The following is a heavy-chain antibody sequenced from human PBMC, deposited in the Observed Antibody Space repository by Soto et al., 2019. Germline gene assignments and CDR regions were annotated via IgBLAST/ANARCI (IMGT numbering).Heavy chain of an antibody. Sequence: GGSLRLSCAASGFTFSSYAMSWVRQAPGKGLEWVSAISGSGGSTYYADSVKGRFTISRDNSKNTLYLQMNSLRAEDTAVYYCSKGRGYDENYYYYYYMDVWGKGTTVTVSS. D-gene: IGHD5-12*01. CDR3: SKGRGYDENYYYYYYMDV. CDR1: GFTFSSYA. V-gene: IGHV3-23*01. CDR2: ISGSGGST. J-gene: IGHJ6*03.